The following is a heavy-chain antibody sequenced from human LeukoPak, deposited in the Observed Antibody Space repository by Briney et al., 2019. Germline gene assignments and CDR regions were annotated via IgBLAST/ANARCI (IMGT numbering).Heavy chain of an antibody. D-gene: IGHD6-25*01. CDR3: ARAGGVKTAALDLDY. CDR1: GGSMNDYY. CDR2: MYYSGST. V-gene: IGHV4-59*01. Sequence: SETLSLTCTVSGGSMNDYYWTWIRQPPGRGLEWIGYMYYSGSTKYNPSLKSRLTISLDRSRNQFSLKLTSVTTADTAVYYCARAGGVKTAALDLDYWGQGTLVTVSS. J-gene: IGHJ4*02.